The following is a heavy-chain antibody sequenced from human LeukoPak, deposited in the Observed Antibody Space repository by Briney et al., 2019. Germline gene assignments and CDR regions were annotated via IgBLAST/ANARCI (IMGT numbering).Heavy chain of an antibody. D-gene: IGHD4-11*01. CDR3: ARPPDYSDYGAAFTY. CDR1: VGSFSGYY. V-gene: IGHV4-34*01. Sequence: SETLSLTCAVYVGSFSGYYWSWIRQPPGKGLEWIGSIYHSGTTYYNPSLKSRVTISVDTSKNQFSLRLSSVTAADTAVYYCARPPDYSDYGAAFTYWGQGTLVTVSS. J-gene: IGHJ4*02. CDR2: IYHSGTT.